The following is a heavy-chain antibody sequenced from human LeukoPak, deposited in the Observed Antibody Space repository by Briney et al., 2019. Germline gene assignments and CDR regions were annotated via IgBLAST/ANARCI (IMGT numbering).Heavy chain of an antibody. V-gene: IGHV4-61*08. CDR3: ARGEWSGYYTYYFDY. Sequence: SETLSLTCTVSGGSISSGGYYWSWIRQPPGKGLEWIGYIYYSGSTNYNPSLKSRVTISVDTSKNQFSLKLSSVTAADTAVYYCARGEWSGYYTYYFDYWGQGTLVTVSS. D-gene: IGHD3-3*01. CDR2: IYYSGST. CDR1: GGSISSGGYY. J-gene: IGHJ4*02.